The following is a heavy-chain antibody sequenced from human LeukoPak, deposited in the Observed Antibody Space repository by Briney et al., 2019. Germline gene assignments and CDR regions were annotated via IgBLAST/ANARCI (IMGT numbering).Heavy chain of an antibody. V-gene: IGHV3-23*01. CDR1: GFTFSSYG. CDR3: ARERISSTGDYFDY. CDR2: ISGSGGST. J-gene: IGHJ4*02. Sequence: GGSLRLSCAASGFTFSSYGMSWVRQAPGKGLEWVSAISGSGGSTYYADSVKGRFTISRDNSKNTLYLQMNSLRAEDTALYYCARERISSTGDYFDYWGQGTLVTVSS. D-gene: IGHD3-3*02.